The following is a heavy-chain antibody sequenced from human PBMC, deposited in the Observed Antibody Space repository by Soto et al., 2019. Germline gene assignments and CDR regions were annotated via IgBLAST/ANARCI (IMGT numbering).Heavy chain of an antibody. CDR1: GYAFTSYH. V-gene: IGHV1-46*04. Sequence: ASVKVSCKASGYAFTSYHMHWVRQAPGQGLEWMGMIDPSDGTTTYAQKLQGRVTMTRDTATSTVYMELSSLRSEDTAVYYCARDEVPDVQNDAFDIWGQGTMVTVSS. J-gene: IGHJ3*02. CDR3: ARDEVPDVQNDAFDI. CDR2: IDPSDGTT.